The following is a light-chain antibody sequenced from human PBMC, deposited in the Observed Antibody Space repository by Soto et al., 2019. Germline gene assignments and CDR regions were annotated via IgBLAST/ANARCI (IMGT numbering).Light chain of an antibody. CDR3: QLGRT. CDR2: GAS. V-gene: IGKV3-15*01. J-gene: IGKJ1*01. CDR1: QSVSSN. Sequence: EIVMTQSPATLSVSPGERATLSCRASQSVSSNLAWYQQKPGQAPRLLIYGASTRATGIPARFSGSGSGTEFTLTISSLQSEDFAVYSCQLGRTLGQGTKVDIK.